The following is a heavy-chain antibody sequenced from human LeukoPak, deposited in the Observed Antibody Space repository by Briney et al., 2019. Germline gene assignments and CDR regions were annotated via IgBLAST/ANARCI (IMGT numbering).Heavy chain of an antibody. CDR1: GGSISSYY. CDR2: IYYSGST. CDR3: AREAFLGGSSADTGYFDY. V-gene: IGHV4-59*01. D-gene: IGHD2-15*01. Sequence: SETLSLTCTVSGGSISSYYWSWIRQPPGKGLEWIGYIYYSGSTNHNPSLKSRVTISVDMSKNQFPLKLSSVTAADTAVYYCAREAFLGGSSADTGYFDYWGQGTLVTVSS. J-gene: IGHJ4*02.